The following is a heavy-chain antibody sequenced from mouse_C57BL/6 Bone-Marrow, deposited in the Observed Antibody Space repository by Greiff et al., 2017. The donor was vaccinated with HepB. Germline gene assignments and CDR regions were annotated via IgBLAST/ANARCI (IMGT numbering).Heavy chain of an antibody. CDR2: IYPRDGST. CDR3: ARSQAYYSNPYYYAMDY. CDR1: GYTFTDHT. J-gene: IGHJ4*01. D-gene: IGHD2-5*01. Sequence: VKLMESDAELVKPGASVKISCKVSGYTFTDHTIHWMKQRPEQGLEWIGYIYPRDGSTKYNEKFKGKATLTADKSSSTAYMQLNSLTSEDSAVYFCARSQAYYSNPYYYAMDYWGQGTSVTVSS. V-gene: IGHV1-78*01.